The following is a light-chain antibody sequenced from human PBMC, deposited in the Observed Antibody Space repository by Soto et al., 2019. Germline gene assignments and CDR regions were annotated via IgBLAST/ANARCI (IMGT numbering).Light chain of an antibody. Sequence: EIVLTQSPGTLSLSPGEKGTLSCRASQSVISDYLAWYQQKPGQAPRLLIYAASTRATGIPDRFSGSGSGTDFTLTSNRFEPEDFAVYYCQQYGSSPKTFGQGTKVEIK. V-gene: IGKV3-20*01. CDR2: AAS. CDR1: QSVISDY. J-gene: IGKJ1*01. CDR3: QQYGSSPKT.